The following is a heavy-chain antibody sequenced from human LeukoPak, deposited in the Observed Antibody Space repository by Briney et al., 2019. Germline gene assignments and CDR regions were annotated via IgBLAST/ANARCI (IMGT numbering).Heavy chain of an antibody. CDR1: GYTFTDYY. V-gene: IGHV1-2*02. CDR2: INPKTGGT. CDR3: ARGGSLRFLEWLSTCFDP. J-gene: IGHJ5*02. D-gene: IGHD3-3*01. Sequence: ASVTVSCKASGYTFTDYYMQWVRQAPGQGVEWMGWINPKTGGTNYAQKFQGRVTMTRDTSISTGYMEVSGLRSDDTAVYYCARGGSLRFLEWLSTCFDPWGQGTLVTVSS.